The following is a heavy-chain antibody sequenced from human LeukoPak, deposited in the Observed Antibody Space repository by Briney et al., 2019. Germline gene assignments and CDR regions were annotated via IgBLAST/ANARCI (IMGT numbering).Heavy chain of an antibody. V-gene: IGHV3-11*05. J-gene: IGHJ4*02. CDR1: GLTFSDYY. D-gene: IGHD3-3*01. CDR2: ISSSSSYT. Sequence: GGSRRLSCAASGLTFSDYYMSWIRQAPGKGLEWVSYISSSSSYTNYADSVKGRFTISRDNAKNSLYLQMNSLRAEDTAVYYCARERREWLSTIFDYWGQGTLVTVSS. CDR3: ARERREWLSTIFDY.